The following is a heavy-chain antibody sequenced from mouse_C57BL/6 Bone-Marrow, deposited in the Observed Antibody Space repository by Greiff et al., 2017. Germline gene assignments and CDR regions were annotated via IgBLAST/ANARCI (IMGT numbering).Heavy chain of an antibody. CDR1: GYTFTSYW. D-gene: IGHD2-4*01. J-gene: IGHJ3*01. CDR3: ARFYYDYDWFAY. Sequence: QVQLQQPGAELVKPGASVKLSCKASGYTFTSYWMQWVKQRPGQGLEWIGEIDPSDSYTNYNQKFKGKATLTVDTSSSTAYMQLSSLTSEDSAVYYCARFYYDYDWFAYWGQGTLVTVSA. V-gene: IGHV1-50*01. CDR2: IDPSDSYT.